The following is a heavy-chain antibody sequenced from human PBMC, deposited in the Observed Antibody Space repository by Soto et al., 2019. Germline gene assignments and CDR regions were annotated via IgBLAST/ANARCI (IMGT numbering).Heavy chain of an antibody. CDR1: GYTLTRFA. CDR3: ARLLGGLDL. D-gene: IGHD1-26*01. CDR2: ISADSGNS. V-gene: IGHV1-3*01. J-gene: IGHJ4*02. Sequence: QVQLVQSGAEVKKPGASVKVSCKASGYTLTRFALHWVRQAPGQRLEWMGWISADSGNSQYSQKLQGRVTITRDTSASTAYMELSSLISEDTAVYYCARLLGGLDLWGQGTLVTVSS.